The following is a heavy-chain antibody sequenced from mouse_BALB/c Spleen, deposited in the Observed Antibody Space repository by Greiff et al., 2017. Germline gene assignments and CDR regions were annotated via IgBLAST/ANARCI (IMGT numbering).Heavy chain of an antibody. Sequence: VQLMESGPGLVAPSPSLSITCTVSGFSLTHSGVHWVRQSPGKGLEWLGVIWGAGSTNYNSAFKSRLSISKDNSKSQVFLKMNSLQTDDTARYYCAKPSYNGYDWYFDGWGAGTTVTVSS. CDR3: AKPSYNGYDWYFDG. V-gene: IGHV2-6-6*01. CDR1: GFSLTHSG. D-gene: IGHD2-14*01. CDR2: IWGAGST. J-gene: IGHJ1*01.